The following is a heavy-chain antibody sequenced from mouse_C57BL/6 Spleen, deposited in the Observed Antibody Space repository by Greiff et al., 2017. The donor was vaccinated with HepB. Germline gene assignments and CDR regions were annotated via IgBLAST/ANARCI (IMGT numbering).Heavy chain of an antibody. CDR3: ARSTMVTTGFAY. V-gene: IGHV1-69*01. CDR2: IDPSDSYT. Sequence: QVQLQQPGAELVMPGASVKLSCKASGYTFTSYWMHWVKQRPGQGLEWIGEIDPSDSYTNYNQKFKGKSTLTVDKSSSTAYMPLSSLTSEDSAVYYCARSTMVTTGFAYWGQGTLVTVSA. J-gene: IGHJ3*01. CDR1: GYTFTSYW. D-gene: IGHD2-2*01.